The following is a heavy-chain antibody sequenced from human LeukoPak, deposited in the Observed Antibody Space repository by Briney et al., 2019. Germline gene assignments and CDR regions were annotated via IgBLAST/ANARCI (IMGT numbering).Heavy chain of an antibody. V-gene: IGHV3-30*04. D-gene: IGHD4-17*01. CDR1: GFTFSSYA. Sequence: GGSLRLSCAASGFTFSSYAMHWVRQAPGKGLEWVAVISYDGSNKYYADSVKGRFTISRDNSKNTLYLQMNSLRAEDTAVYYCARRRGYGDYVGDDAFDIWGQGTMVTVSS. J-gene: IGHJ3*02. CDR3: ARRRGYGDYVGDDAFDI. CDR2: ISYDGSNK.